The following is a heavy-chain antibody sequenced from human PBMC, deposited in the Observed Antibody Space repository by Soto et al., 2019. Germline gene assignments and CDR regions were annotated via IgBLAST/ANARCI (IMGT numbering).Heavy chain of an antibody. V-gene: IGHV3-30*18. Sequence: PGGSLRLSCAASGFTFSSYGMHWVRQAPGKGLEWVAVISYDGSDKYYADSVKGRFTISRDNSKNTLYLQMNSLRTEDTAVYCCAKARFGQVWLEDSGMDVWGQGTTVTVYS. D-gene: IGHD5-18*01. CDR2: ISYDGSDK. J-gene: IGHJ6*02. CDR1: GFTFSSYG. CDR3: AKARFGQVWLEDSGMDV.